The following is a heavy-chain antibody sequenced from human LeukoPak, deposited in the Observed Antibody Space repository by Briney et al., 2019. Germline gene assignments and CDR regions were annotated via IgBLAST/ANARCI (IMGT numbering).Heavy chain of an antibody. J-gene: IGHJ4*02. V-gene: IGHV1-46*01. Sequence: ASVKVSCKASGYTFTSYYMHWVRQAPGQGLEWMGIINPSGGSTSYAQKFQGGVTMTRDTSTSTVYMELSSLRSEDTAVYYCARASIAAASDYWGQGTLVTVSS. D-gene: IGHD6-13*01. CDR3: ARASIAAASDY. CDR2: INPSGGST. CDR1: GYTFTSYY.